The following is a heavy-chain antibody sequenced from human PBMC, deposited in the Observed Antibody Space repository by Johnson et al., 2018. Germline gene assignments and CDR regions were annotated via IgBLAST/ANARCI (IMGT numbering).Heavy chain of an antibody. CDR1: GFTFSTFA. J-gene: IGHJ6*03. V-gene: IGHV3-23*04. Sequence: VQLVESGGGLVQPGGSLRLSCAASGFTFSTFAVSWVRQAPGKGLEWVSALSTSGGSTYYADSVKGRFTIARDNSNKKLYLQMNSLRAEDTAVYYCAKTTHHDDYYHYYYMDGGGKGTTVTGSS. D-gene: IGHD1-14*01. CDR2: LSTSGGST. CDR3: AKTTHHDDYYHYYYMDG.